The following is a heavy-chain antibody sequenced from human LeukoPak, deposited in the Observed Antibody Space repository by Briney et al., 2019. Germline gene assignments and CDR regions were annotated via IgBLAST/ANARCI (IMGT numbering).Heavy chain of an antibody. CDR2: ISGSGGST. CDR1: GFTFSTYS. CDR3: AQALSAFDFYDTSGPPDD. J-gene: IGHJ4*02. V-gene: IGHV3-23*01. D-gene: IGHD3-22*01. Sequence: GGSLRLSCAASGFTFSTYSMRWVRQAPGKGLEWVSDISGSGGSTHYADSVKGRFTISRDNSKNTLYLQMNSLRAEDTAVYYCAQALSAFDFYDTSGPPDDWGQGTLVTVSS.